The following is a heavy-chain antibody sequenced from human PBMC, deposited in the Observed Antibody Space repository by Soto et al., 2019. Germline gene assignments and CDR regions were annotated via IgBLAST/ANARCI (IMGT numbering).Heavy chain of an antibody. V-gene: IGHV3-33*01. J-gene: IGHJ4*02. D-gene: IGHD3-9*01. CDR2: IWYDGSNK. CDR1: GFTFSSYG. CDR3: ARDGAYYDILTGYPLDY. Sequence: QVQLVESGGGVVQPGRSLRLSCAASGFTFSSYGMHWVRQAPGKGLEWVAVIWYDGSNKYYADSVKGRFTISRDNSKNTLYLQMNSLRAEDTAVYYCARDGAYYDILTGYPLDYWGQGTLVTVSS.